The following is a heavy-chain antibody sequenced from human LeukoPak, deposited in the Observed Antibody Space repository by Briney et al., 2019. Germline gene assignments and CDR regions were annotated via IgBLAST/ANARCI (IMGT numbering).Heavy chain of an antibody. V-gene: IGHV5-51*01. D-gene: IGHD3-10*01. CDR2: IYPGDSDT. Sequence: GESLKISCKGSGYRFSNYWIGWVRQLPGKGLEWMGIIYPGDSDTRYSPSFQGQVTISADKSISTAYLQWGSLKASDTATYYCARSSFYGSGSYYNPYYWGQGTLVTVSS. CDR1: GYRFSNYW. CDR3: ARSSFYGSGSYYNPYY. J-gene: IGHJ4*02.